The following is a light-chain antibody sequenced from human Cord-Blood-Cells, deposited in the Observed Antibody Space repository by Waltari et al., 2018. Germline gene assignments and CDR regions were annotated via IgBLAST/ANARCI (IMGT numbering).Light chain of an antibody. CDR2: GAS. CDR1: QSVSSSY. J-gene: IGKJ1*01. CDR3: QQYGSAPRT. Sequence: EIVLTQSPGTLPLSPGERATLSCRASQSVSSSYLAWYQQKPGQAPRLLVYGASSRATCIPDRFSGSGSGTEFTLTISRLEPEDFAVYYCQQYGSAPRTFGQGTKVEIK. V-gene: IGKV3-20*01.